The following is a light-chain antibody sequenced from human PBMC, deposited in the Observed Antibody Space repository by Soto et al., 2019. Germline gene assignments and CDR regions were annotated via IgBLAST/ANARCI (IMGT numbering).Light chain of an antibody. Sequence: EIVLIQSPCILYLSRGDRATRSCRDSQTISSGFLAWYQQKVGQAPRLLIYDASNRATGVPDRFSGSGSGTDFSLTISRLEPEDFAVYHCQQYSSSPRTFGQGTRLEIK. CDR3: QQYSSSPRT. CDR2: DAS. V-gene: IGKV3-20*01. CDR1: QTISSGF. J-gene: IGKJ5*01.